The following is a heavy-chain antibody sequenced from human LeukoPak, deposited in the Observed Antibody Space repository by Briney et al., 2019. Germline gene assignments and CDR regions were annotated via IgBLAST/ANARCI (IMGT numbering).Heavy chain of an antibody. V-gene: IGHV1-18*01. CDR2: ISAYNGNT. Sequence: ASVKVSCKASGYTFTSYGISWERQAPGQGLEWMGWISAYNGNTNYAQKLQGRVTMTTDTSTSTAYMELRSLRSDDTAVYYCARDGGSNSEYYFDYWGQGTLVTVSS. J-gene: IGHJ4*02. CDR1: GYTFTSYG. CDR3: ARDGGSNSEYYFDY. D-gene: IGHD4-11*01.